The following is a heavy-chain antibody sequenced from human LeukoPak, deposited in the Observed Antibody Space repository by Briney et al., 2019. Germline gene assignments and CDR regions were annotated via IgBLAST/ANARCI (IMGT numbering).Heavy chain of an antibody. Sequence: GGSLRLSCAASGFTFSSYAMSWVRQAPGKGLEWVSAISGSGGSTYYADSVKGRFTISRDSSKNTLYLQMNSLRAEDTAVYYCAKDKGATTGYFDYWGQGTLVTVSS. D-gene: IGHD1-26*01. CDR2: ISGSGGST. CDR3: AKDKGATTGYFDY. V-gene: IGHV3-23*01. CDR1: GFTFSSYA. J-gene: IGHJ4*02.